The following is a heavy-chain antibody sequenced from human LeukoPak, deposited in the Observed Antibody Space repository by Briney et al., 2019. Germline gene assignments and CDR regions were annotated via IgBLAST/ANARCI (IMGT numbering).Heavy chain of an antibody. D-gene: IGHD3-10*01. CDR3: ARDMGPRGGNYFDD. CDR2: IYYSGST. CDR1: GGSISSYY. J-gene: IGHJ4*02. Sequence: KTSETLSLTCTVSGGSISSYYWSWIRQPPGKGLEWIGYIYYSGSTNYNPSLKSRVTISVDTSKNQFSLKLSSVTAADTAVYYCARDMGPRGGNYFDDWGQGTLVTVSS. V-gene: IGHV4-59*01.